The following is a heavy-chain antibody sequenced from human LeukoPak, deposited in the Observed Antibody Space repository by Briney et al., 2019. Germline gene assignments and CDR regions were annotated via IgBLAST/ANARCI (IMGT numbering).Heavy chain of an antibody. CDR3: ARDYSTPPYYYYYMDV. CDR1: GGSISSGSYY. CDR2: IYTSGST. Sequence: SQTLSLTCTVSGGSISSGSYYWSWIRQPAGKGLGWIGRIYTSGSTNYNPSLKSRVTISVDTSKNQFSLGLTSVTAADTPVCSCARDYSTPPYYYYYMDVWGKGTTVTVSS. D-gene: IGHD6-13*01. V-gene: IGHV4-61*02. J-gene: IGHJ6*03.